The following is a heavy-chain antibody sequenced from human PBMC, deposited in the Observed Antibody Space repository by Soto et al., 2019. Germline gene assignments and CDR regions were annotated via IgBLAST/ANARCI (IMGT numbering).Heavy chain of an antibody. D-gene: IGHD1-26*01. CDR3: ARHQVGATNDAFDI. CDR2: IDPSDSYT. Sequence: GEALKIYCKGSGYSFTSYWISWVRQMPGKGLEWMGRIDPSDSYTNYSPSFQGHVTISADKSISTAYLQWSSLKASDTAMYYCARHQVGATNDAFDIWGQGTMVTVSS. CDR1: GYSFTSYW. V-gene: IGHV5-10-1*01. J-gene: IGHJ3*02.